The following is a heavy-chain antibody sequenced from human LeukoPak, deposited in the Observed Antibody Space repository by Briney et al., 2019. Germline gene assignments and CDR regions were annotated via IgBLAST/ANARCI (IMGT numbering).Heavy chain of an antibody. CDR1: GFTFSSYA. Sequence: GGSLRLSCAASGFTFSSYAMDWVRQAPGKGLEWVSTISGTGSTYYSDSVKGGFTVSRDNSKPTLHLQLNSLRAAATAVYFCAKDGRSHYLNWFDPWGQGTLVTVSS. CDR3: AKDGRSHYLNWFDP. J-gene: IGHJ5*02. D-gene: IGHD3-10*01. V-gene: IGHV3-23*01. CDR2: ISGTGST.